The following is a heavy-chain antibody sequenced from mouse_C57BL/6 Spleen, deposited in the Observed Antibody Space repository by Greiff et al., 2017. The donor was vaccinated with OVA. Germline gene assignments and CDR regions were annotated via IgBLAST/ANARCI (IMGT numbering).Heavy chain of an antibody. Sequence: EVKLVESGGGLVKPGGSLKLSCAASGFTFSSYTMSWVRQTPEKRLEWVATISGGGGNTYYPDSVKGRFTISRDNAKNTLYLQMSSLRSEDTALDYCARQGITRYFEGWGTGTTVTVSS. J-gene: IGHJ1*03. V-gene: IGHV5-9*01. CDR2: ISGGGGNT. CDR1: GFTFSSYT. CDR3: ARQGITRYFEG.